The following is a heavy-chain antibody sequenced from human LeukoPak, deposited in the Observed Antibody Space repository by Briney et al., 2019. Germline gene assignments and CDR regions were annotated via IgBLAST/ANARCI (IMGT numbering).Heavy chain of an antibody. Sequence: GGSLRLSCEASGFTFNTCGMHWARQAPGKGLEWVAFIPYRGSDGNYAASVKGRFTISRDNSKNTVYLQMNSLRLEDTATYYCAKDRHGHYALDYCGQGTLVTVSS. V-gene: IGHV3-30*02. D-gene: IGHD2-2*01. CDR1: GFTFNTCG. J-gene: IGHJ4*02. CDR3: AKDRHGHYALDY. CDR2: IPYRGSDG.